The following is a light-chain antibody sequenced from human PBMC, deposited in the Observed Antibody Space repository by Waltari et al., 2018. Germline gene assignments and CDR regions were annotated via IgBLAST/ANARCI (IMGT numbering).Light chain of an antibody. CDR1: QSVKNN. CDR3: QEYDSLPVT. V-gene: IGKV1-5*03. CDR2: KAS. J-gene: IGKJ4*01. Sequence: DIQMNQSPSTLSASVGDRITNTSRTSQSVKNNLAWYQQKPGKAPKVLIHKASRLEGGVPSRFSGSGYGTEFTLTISSLQPDDFATYYCQEYDSLPVTFGGGTRVEIK.